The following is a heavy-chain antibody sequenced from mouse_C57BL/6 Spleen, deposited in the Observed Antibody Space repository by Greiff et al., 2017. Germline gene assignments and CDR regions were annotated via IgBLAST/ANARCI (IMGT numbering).Heavy chain of an antibody. CDR1: GYTFTSYW. J-gene: IGHJ2*01. Sequence: QVQLQQPGAELVKPGASVKLSCKASGYTFTSYWMQWVKQRPGQGLEWIGEIDPSDSYTNYNQKFKGKATWTVDTSSSTAYMQLSSLTSEDSAVYYCARYDLRRVFDYWGQGTTLTVSS. CDR3: ARYDLRRVFDY. V-gene: IGHV1-50*01. CDR2: IDPSDSYT. D-gene: IGHD2-12*01.